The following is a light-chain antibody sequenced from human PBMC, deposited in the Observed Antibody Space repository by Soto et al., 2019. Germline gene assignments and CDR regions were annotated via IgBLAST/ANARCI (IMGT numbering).Light chain of an antibody. V-gene: IGKV1-39*01. J-gene: IGKJ5*01. Sequence: DIQMTQSPSSLSASVGDRVTITCRASQSISRNLNWYQHKPGKAPKLLIYAASSLQNGAPSRFSGGGSGTEFTLSISSLQPEDFGTYYCQQSYTTASITFGRGTRLEIK. CDR3: QQSYTTASIT. CDR2: AAS. CDR1: QSISRN.